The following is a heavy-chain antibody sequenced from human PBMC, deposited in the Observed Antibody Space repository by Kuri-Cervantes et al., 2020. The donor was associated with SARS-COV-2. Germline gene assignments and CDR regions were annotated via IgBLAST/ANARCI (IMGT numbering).Heavy chain of an antibody. V-gene: IGHV3-33*01. CDR1: GFSFRSYG. CDR2: IWNDGSNK. CDR3: ARDSEGSTAVRPGYFYGMDV. D-gene: IGHD6-6*01. J-gene: IGHJ6*02. Sequence: GESLKISCAASGFSFRSYGMHWVRQAPGKGLEWVAIIWNDGSNKFYGDSVRGRFSISRDNSKSTLYLQMNSLRAEDTAVYYCARDSEGSTAVRPGYFYGMDVWGQGTTVTVSS.